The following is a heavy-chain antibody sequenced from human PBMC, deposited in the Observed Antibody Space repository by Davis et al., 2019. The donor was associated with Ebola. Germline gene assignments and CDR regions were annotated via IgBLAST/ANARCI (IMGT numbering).Heavy chain of an antibody. CDR3: AKDTSNVWFDV. CDR2: IYRDGRT. D-gene: IGHD1-26*01. CDR1: GFIVSDKY. V-gene: IGHV3-53*01. Sequence: GGSLRLSCPASGFIVSDKYMSWVRQAPGKGPEWVSVIYRDGRTYYADSVKGRFTISRDNSMNTLHLQMNSLRVEDTAIYYCAKDTSNVWFDVWGQGTMVTVSS. J-gene: IGHJ3*01.